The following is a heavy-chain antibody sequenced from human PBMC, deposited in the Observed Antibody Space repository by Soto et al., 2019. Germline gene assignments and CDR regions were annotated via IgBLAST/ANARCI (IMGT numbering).Heavy chain of an antibody. V-gene: IGHV1-24*01. CDR1: GYTLTELS. D-gene: IGHD2-15*01. Sequence: ASVKVSCKVSGYTLTELSMHWVRQAPGKGLEWMGGFDPEDGETIYAQKIQGRVTMTEDTSTDTAYIELSSLRSEDTAVYYFAKEGCSGGSCYSGFDYWGQGTLVTVSS. CDR3: AKEGCSGGSCYSGFDY. J-gene: IGHJ4*02. CDR2: FDPEDGET.